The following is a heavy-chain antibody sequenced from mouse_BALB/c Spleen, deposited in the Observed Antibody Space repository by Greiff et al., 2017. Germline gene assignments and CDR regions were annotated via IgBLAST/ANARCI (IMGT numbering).Heavy chain of an antibody. V-gene: IGHV3-1*02. CDR2: IHYSGST. Sequence: EVQLQQSGPDLVKPSQSLSLTCTVTGYSITSGYSWHWIRQFPGNKLEWMGYIHYSGSTNYNPSLKSRISITRDTSKNQFFLQLNSVTTEDTATYYCARGVYDGYSTLYYFDYWGQGTTLTVSS. D-gene: IGHD2-3*01. J-gene: IGHJ2*01. CDR1: GYSITSGYS. CDR3: ARGVYDGYSTLYYFDY.